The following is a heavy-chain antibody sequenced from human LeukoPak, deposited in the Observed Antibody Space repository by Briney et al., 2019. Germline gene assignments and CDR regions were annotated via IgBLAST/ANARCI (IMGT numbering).Heavy chain of an antibody. J-gene: IGHJ4*02. CDR1: GFTVSSNY. Sequence: GGSLRLSCAASGFTVSSNYMSWVRQALGKGLEWVSVIYSGGSTYYADSVKGRFTISRDDSKNTLYLQMNGLRTDDTAVYYCSTPRGYRIGYWGQGTLVTVSS. V-gene: IGHV3-53*01. D-gene: IGHD5-18*01. CDR2: IYSGGST. CDR3: STPRGYRIGY.